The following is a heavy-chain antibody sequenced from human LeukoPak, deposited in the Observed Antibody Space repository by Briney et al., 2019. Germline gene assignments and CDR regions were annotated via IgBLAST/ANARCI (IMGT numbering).Heavy chain of an antibody. Sequence: SETLSLTCAVYGGSFSGYYWSWLRQPPGKGLEWVGNIFHSGSSYYNPSLESRVTMSTATSKNQFSLRLSSVTAADTAVYYCARARTNLGDYDYWGQGTLVTVSS. CDR2: IFHSGSS. D-gene: IGHD4-17*01. CDR1: GGSFSGYY. J-gene: IGHJ4*02. V-gene: IGHV4-34*12. CDR3: ARARTNLGDYDY.